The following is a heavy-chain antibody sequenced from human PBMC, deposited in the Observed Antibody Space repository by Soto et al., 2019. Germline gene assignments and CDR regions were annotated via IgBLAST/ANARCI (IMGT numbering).Heavy chain of an antibody. CDR1: VGSITSGGSF. Sequence: SETLSLTCTFSVGSITSGGSFWSWIRQHPGKGREWIAFIGHSGATSYNPSLASRVTISADTYKSQLSLNLRSVTAADTAVYYCARGGDSSKWFAPWGQGTMVTVSS. D-gene: IGHD2-15*01. CDR3: ARGGDSSKWFAP. V-gene: IGHV4-31*03. CDR2: IGHSGAT. J-gene: IGHJ5*02.